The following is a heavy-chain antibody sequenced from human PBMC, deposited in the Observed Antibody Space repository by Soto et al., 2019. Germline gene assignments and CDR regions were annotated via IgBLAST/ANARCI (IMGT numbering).Heavy chain of an antibody. V-gene: IGHV4-59*08. D-gene: IGHD3-10*01. CDR1: GDSLTNYY. CDR2: IMYSGYS. Sequence: QVQLQESGPGLVKPSETLSLTCTVSGDSLTNYYCSWFRQPPGKGLEWIGYIMYSGYSAYNLSLKRRVTMSMDTSKTQLSLMLESVTATDTDVYYCARHGFGPLHGLVDVWGQGTTVIVSS. J-gene: IGHJ6*02. CDR3: ARHGFGPLHGLVDV.